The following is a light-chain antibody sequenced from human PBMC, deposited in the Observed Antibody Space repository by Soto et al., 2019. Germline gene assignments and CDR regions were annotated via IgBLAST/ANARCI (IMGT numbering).Light chain of an antibody. CDR2: TAS. V-gene: IGKV1-39*01. J-gene: IGKJ4*01. CDR1: QIISRN. CDR3: QQGYSTPLT. Sequence: RCPSTMTAYVGDRVTVTCRASQIISRNLNWYQQKPGKALKLLISTASSLQSGVPSRFSGSGSGTDFTLTISSLQPEDFATYYCQQGYSTPLTFGEGTKVDNK.